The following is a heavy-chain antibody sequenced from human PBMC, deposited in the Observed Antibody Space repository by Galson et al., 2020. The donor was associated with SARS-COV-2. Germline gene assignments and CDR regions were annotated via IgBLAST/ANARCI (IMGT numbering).Heavy chain of an antibody. Sequence: SETLSLTCAVYGGSFSGYFWTWIRQIPGKGLEWIGQINHRGTVNYNPSLKSRVTMSVDTSKNQFSLEMKSVTAADTAVYYCTRGAPGHWGQGSLVTVSP. CDR2: INHRGTV. J-gene: IGHJ4*02. CDR3: TRGAPGH. CDR1: GGSFSGYF. V-gene: IGHV4-34*01.